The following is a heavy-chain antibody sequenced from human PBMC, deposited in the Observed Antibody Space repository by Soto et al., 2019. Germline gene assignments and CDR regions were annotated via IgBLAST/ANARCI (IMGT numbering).Heavy chain of an antibody. D-gene: IGHD3-9*01. J-gene: IGHJ6*02. V-gene: IGHV3-23*01. CDR1: GFTFSNYA. CDR3: ARVVRYFDTPYGMDV. Sequence: EVQLLESGEGLVQPGGSLKLSCAASGFTFSNYAMSWVRQAPGKGLEWVSGIGSSGSNTYYADSVKGRFTISRDNSKNTLFLQMNSLRAEDTAEYYCARVVRYFDTPYGMDVWGQGTMVTVSS. CDR2: IGSSGSNT.